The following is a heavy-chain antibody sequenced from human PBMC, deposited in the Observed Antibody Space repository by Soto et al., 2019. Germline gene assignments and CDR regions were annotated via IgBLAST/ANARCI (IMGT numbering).Heavy chain of an antibody. J-gene: IGHJ6*02. CDR2: VSAGGDMT. CDR1: GFTFSSYA. Sequence: ESGGDLVQPGGSLRLSCAASGFTFSSYAMSWVRQAPGKGLEWVSSVSAGGDMTYYSDSVKGRFTISRDNSNNALFLQMNSLRIEDTALYYRARGDRGGSGSPASYYYSGLDVWGQGTTVTVS. CDR3: ARGDRGGSGSPASYYYSGLDV. V-gene: IGHV3-23*01. D-gene: IGHD3-10*01.